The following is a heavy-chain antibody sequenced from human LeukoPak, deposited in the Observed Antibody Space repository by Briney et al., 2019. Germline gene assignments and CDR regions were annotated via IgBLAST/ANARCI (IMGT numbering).Heavy chain of an antibody. CDR3: ARGLSRGYYGSGSYSY. CDR2: INPNSGGT. Sequence: GGSVKVSCKASGYTFTGYYMHWVRQAPGQGLEWMGRINPNSGGTNYAQTFQGRATMTRDTSISTAYMELSRQRSNDTAVYYCARGLSRGYYGSGSYSYWGQGTLVTVSS. CDR1: GYTFTGYY. D-gene: IGHD3-10*01. J-gene: IGHJ4*02. V-gene: IGHV1-2*06.